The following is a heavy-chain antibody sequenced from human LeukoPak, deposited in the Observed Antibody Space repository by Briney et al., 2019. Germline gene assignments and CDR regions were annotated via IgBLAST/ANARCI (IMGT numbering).Heavy chain of an antibody. V-gene: IGHV3-23*01. CDR3: AKDWSSSGWYYYYYMDV. Sequence: GTLRLSCAASGFTFSSYGMSWVRQAPGKGLEWVSAISGSGGSTYYADSVKGRFTISRDNSKNTLYLQMNSLRAEDTAVYYCAKDWSSSGWYYYYYMDVWGKGTTVTVSS. CDR1: GFTFSSYG. J-gene: IGHJ6*03. CDR2: ISGSGGST. D-gene: IGHD6-19*01.